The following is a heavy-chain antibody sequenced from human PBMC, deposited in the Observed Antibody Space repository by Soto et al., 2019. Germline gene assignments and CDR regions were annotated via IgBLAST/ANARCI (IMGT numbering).Heavy chain of an antibody. CDR1: GGTFSSYA. CDR3: ARDLMRTYYYDSSGYYYLTP. Sequence: SVKVSCKASGGTFSSYAISWVRQAPGQGLEWMGGIIPIFGTANYAQKFQGRVTITADKSTSTAYMELSSLRSEDTAVYYCARDLMRTYYYDSSGYYYLTPWGQGTLVTVSS. CDR2: IIPIFGTA. J-gene: IGHJ5*02. D-gene: IGHD3-22*01. V-gene: IGHV1-69*06.